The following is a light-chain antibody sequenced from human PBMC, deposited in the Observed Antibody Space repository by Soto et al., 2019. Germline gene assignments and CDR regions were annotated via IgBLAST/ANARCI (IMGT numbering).Light chain of an antibody. Sequence: IQMTRSHSTLSQSVGNRFMITCRACQRISSWLACYQQEPGIAPKHLTYGASGLESGFPSRLCGSGSGTEFTLTISSLQPDDFATYYCHQYNCYFGGGTKVDI. CDR1: QRISSW. CDR2: GAS. V-gene: IGKV1-5*01. J-gene: IGKJ4*01. CDR3: HQYNCY.